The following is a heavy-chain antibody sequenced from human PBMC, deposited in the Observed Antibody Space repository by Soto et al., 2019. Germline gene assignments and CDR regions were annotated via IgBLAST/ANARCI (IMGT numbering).Heavy chain of an antibody. J-gene: IGHJ3*01. CDR2: ILPFFGTA. V-gene: IGHV1-69*12. Sequence: QVQLVQSGAEVKKPGSSVKVSCKASGGSFRREAINWVRQAPGQGPEWMGGILPFFGTADYAQKFQGRVTRTADVSTTTVYMEFGSLRFEDTAVYYCARGHEFGGNSAAFEVWGQGTMVIVSS. CDR3: ARGHEFGGNSAAFEV. CDR1: GGSFRREA. D-gene: IGHD2-15*01.